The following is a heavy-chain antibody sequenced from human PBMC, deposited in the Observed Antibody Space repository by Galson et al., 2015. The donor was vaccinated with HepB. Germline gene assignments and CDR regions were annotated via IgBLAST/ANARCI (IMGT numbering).Heavy chain of an antibody. J-gene: IGHJ3*02. CDR2: IYYSGST. Sequence: QVQLQESGPGLVKPSQTLSLTCTVSGGSISSSSYYWGWIRQPPGKGLEWIGSIYYSGSTYCNPSLKSRVTISVDTSKNQFSLKLSSVTAADTAVYYCARHWYYYGSGEGGAFDIWGQGTMVTVSS. CDR3: ARHWYYYGSGEGGAFDI. V-gene: IGHV4-39*01. CDR1: GGSISSSSYY. D-gene: IGHD3-10*01.